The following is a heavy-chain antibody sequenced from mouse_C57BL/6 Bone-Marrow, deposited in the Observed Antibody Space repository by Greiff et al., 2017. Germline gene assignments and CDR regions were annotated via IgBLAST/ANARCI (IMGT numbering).Heavy chain of an antibody. CDR1: GFTFSDYG. CDR3: ARRYYGSSPYYAMDY. J-gene: IGHJ4*01. CDR2: ISSGSSTI. Sequence: EVQLVESGGGLVKPGGSLKLSCAASGFTFSDYGMHWVRQAPEKGLEWVAYISSGSSTIYYADTVKGRFTISRDNAKNTLFLQMTSLRSEYTAMYYCARRYYGSSPYYAMDYWGQGTSVTVSS. V-gene: IGHV5-17*01. D-gene: IGHD1-1*01.